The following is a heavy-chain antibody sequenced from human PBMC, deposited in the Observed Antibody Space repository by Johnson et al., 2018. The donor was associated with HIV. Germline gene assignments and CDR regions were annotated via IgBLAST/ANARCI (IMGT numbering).Heavy chain of an antibody. D-gene: IGHD3-22*01. CDR1: GFTVSSNY. Sequence: VQLVESGGGLVQPGGSLRLSCAASGFTVSSNYMSWVRQAPGKGLEWVSVIYSGGSTYYADSVKGRFTISRDNSKNTLYHQMNSLRAEDTAVYYSARGRADSSGYYRLHAFDIWAQGTMVTVSS. CDR3: ARGRADSSGYYRLHAFDI. V-gene: IGHV3-66*01. CDR2: IYSGGST. J-gene: IGHJ3*02.